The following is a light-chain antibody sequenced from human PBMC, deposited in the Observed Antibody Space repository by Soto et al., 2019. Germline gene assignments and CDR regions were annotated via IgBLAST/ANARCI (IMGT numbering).Light chain of an antibody. V-gene: IGKV3-11*01. Sequence: EIVLTQSPATLSLSPGERATLSCRASHSVDRYLAWYQQKPGQAPRLLIYDTSNRATGVPARFSASGSGTAFTLSMSSLEPEDFSVYYCQHRLNCPPITFGPATTVEIK. CDR3: QHRLNCPPIT. CDR1: HSVDRY. J-gene: IGKJ3*01. CDR2: DTS.